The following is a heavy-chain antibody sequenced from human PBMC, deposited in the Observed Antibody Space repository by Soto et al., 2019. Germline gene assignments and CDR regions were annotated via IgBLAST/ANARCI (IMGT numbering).Heavy chain of an antibody. CDR3: ARSYHYYDMDV. Sequence: GGSLRLSCAASGFTFSSYWMHWVRQAPGKGLVWVSRINSDGSSTSYADSVKGRFTISRDNAKNTLYLQMNSLRAEDTAVYYCARSYHYYDMDVWGKGTTVTVSS. CDR1: GFTFSSYW. CDR2: INSDGSST. V-gene: IGHV3-74*01. J-gene: IGHJ6*03.